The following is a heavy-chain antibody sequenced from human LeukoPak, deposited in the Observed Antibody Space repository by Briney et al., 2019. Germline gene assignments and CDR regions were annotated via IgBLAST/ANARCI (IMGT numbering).Heavy chain of an antibody. D-gene: IGHD3-22*01. CDR2: IIPIFGTA. CDR1: GYTFTSYG. Sequence: ASVKVSCKASGYTFTSYGISWVRQAPGQGLEWMGGIIPIFGTANYAQKFQGRVTITADKSTSTAYMELSSLRSEDTAVYYCARASSGYSNWFDPWGQGTLVTVSS. V-gene: IGHV1-69*06. J-gene: IGHJ5*02. CDR3: ARASSGYSNWFDP.